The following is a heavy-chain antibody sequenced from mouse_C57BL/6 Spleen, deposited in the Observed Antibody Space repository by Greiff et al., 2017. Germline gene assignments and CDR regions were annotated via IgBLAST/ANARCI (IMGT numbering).Heavy chain of an antibody. D-gene: IGHD2-5*01. V-gene: IGHV1-55*01. Sequence: QVHVKQPGAELVKPGASVKMSCKASGYTFTSYWITWVKQRPGQGLEWIGDIYPGSGSTNYNEKFKSKATLTVDTSSSTAYMQLSSLTSEDSAVYYCAGYSNWFAYWGQGTLVTVSA. CDR1: GYTFTSYW. J-gene: IGHJ3*01. CDR2: IYPGSGST. CDR3: AGYSNWFAY.